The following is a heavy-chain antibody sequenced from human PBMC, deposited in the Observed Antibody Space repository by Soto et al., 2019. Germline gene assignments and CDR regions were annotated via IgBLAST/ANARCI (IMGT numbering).Heavy chain of an antibody. CDR3: AKVDLPYYYDSSGYYFGLDY. J-gene: IGHJ4*02. D-gene: IGHD3-22*01. Sequence: GGSLRLSCAASGFTFSSYGMHWVLQAPGKGLEWVAVISYDGSNKYYADSVKGRFTISRDNSKNTLYLQMNSLRAEDTAVYYCAKVDLPYYYDSSGYYFGLDYWGQGTLVTVSS. CDR2: ISYDGSNK. V-gene: IGHV3-30*18. CDR1: GFTFSSYG.